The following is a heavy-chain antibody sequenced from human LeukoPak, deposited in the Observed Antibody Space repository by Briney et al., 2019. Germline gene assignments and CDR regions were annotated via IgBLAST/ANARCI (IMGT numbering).Heavy chain of an antibody. Sequence: GRSLRLSCAASGFTFSTYPMHWVRQAPGKGLEWVAVIWYDGSKKYYADSVKGRFTISRDNSKNTLYLQMSSLRREDTSVYYCARVANITTFGMDVWGQGTTVTVSS. J-gene: IGHJ6*02. V-gene: IGHV3-33*08. D-gene: IGHD3-9*01. CDR1: GFTFSTYP. CDR3: ARVANITTFGMDV. CDR2: IWYDGSKK.